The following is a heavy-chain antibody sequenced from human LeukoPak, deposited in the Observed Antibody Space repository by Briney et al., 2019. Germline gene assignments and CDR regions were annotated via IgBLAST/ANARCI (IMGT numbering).Heavy chain of an antibody. J-gene: IGHJ4*02. Sequence: GGSLRLSCAASGFTFSTYAMHWVRQAPGKGLEWVALISYDGSYKSYADSVKGRFTISRDNSKNTLYLQMNSLRAEDTAVYYCARILDSAWGELGYWGQGTLVTVSS. CDR1: GFTFSTYA. D-gene: IGHD6-19*01. V-gene: IGHV3-30*04. CDR3: ARILDSAWGELGY. CDR2: ISYDGSYK.